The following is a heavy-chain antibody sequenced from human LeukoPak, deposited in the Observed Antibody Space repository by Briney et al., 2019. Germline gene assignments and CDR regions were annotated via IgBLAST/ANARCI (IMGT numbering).Heavy chain of an antibody. CDR1: GGSISSGDYY. D-gene: IGHD2-2*01. Sequence: KPSQTLSLTCTVSGGSISSGDYYWSWIRQPPGKGLEWIGYIYYSGSTYYNPSLKSRVTISVATSKNQFSLKLSSVTAADTAVYSCARDHRDIVVVPAASDYYYYYGMDVWGPGTTVTVSS. CDR3: ARDHRDIVVVPAASDYYYYYGMDV. CDR2: IYYSGST. J-gene: IGHJ6*02. V-gene: IGHV4-30-4*01.